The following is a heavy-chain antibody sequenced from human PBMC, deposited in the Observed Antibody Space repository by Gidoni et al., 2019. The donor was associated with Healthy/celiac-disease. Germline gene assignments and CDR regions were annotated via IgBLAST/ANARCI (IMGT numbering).Heavy chain of an antibody. D-gene: IGHD4-17*01. J-gene: IGHJ3*02. CDR3: ARGRPNDYGGPDAFDI. Sequence: VQLVESGGGLIQPGGSLRLSCAASGFHVSSNYMTWVRQAPGKGLEWVSVICTSGATYYAESMKGRFTISRDNSKNTLYLQMNSLRAEDTAIYYCARGRPNDYGGPDAFDIWGQGTMVTVSS. V-gene: IGHV3-53*01. CDR2: ICTSGAT. CDR1: GFHVSSNY.